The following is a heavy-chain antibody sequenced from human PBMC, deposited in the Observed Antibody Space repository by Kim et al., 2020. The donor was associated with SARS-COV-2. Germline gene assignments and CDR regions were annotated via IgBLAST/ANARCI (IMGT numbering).Heavy chain of an antibody. CDR2: FDPEDGET. CDR1: GYTFTEFS. CDR3: ATSPAYRSSWYFSPFGY. D-gene: IGHD6-13*01. V-gene: IGHV1-24*01. Sequence: ASVKVSCKISGYTFTEFSMHWVRQAPGKGLEWMGGFDPEDGETIYAQKFQGRVTMTEDTSTDTAYMELSSLRSEDSAVYYCATSPAYRSSWYFSPFGYWGQGTLVTVPS. J-gene: IGHJ4*02.